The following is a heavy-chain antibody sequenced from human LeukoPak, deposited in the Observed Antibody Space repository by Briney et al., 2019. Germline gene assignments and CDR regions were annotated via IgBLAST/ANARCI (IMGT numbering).Heavy chain of an antibody. CDR3: ARGGGDIVVVPAAFDYFDY. J-gene: IGHJ4*02. Sequence: SETLSLTCAVYGGSFSGYYWSWIRQPPGKGLEWIGEINHSGSTNYNPSLKSRVTISVDTSKNQFPLKLSSVTAADTAVYYCARGGGDIVVVPAAFDYFDYWGQGTLVTVSS. V-gene: IGHV4-34*01. CDR2: INHSGST. CDR1: GGSFSGYY. D-gene: IGHD2-2*01.